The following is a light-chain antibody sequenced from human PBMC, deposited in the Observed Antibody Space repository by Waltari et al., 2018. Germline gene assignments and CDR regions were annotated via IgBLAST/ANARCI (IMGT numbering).Light chain of an antibody. V-gene: IGKV4-1*01. CDR3: QQYYSTPLT. Sequence: DIVMTQSPTSRAVSLGERATINCNSSQSVLYSSNNKNYLAWYQQKPGQPPKLLISWASTRESGVPDRFSGSGSGTDFTLTISSLQAEDVAVYYCQQYYSTPLTFGGGTKVEIK. J-gene: IGKJ4*01. CDR1: QSVLYSSNNKNY. CDR2: WAS.